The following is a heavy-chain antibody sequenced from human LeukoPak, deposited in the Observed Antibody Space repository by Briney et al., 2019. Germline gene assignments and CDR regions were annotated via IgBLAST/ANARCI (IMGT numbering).Heavy chain of an antibody. J-gene: IGHJ5*02. CDR2: IYYSGST. CDR1: GGSISSYY. CDR3: ARERADYGLGSYWSRRYNWFDP. Sequence: SETLSLTCTVSGGSISSYYWSWIRQPPGKGLEWIGYIYYSGSTNYNPSLKSRVTISVDTSKNQFSLKLSSVTAADTAVYYCARERADYGLGSYWSRRYNWFDPWGQGTLVTVSS. V-gene: IGHV4-59*01. D-gene: IGHD3-10*01.